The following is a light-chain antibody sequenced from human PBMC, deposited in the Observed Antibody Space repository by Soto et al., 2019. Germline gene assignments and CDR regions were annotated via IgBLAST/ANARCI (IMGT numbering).Light chain of an antibody. J-gene: IGLJ3*02. V-gene: IGLV2-14*03. CDR3: SSYTNRNTVV. Sequence: QSALTQPASVSGSPGQSITIFCTGTSSDVGGYNYVSWYQQRPGKPPKLMIYDVTNRPSGVSNRFSGSKSGSTASLTISGLQAEDEGAYYCSSYTNRNTVVFGGGTQLTVL. CDR2: DVT. CDR1: SSDVGGYNY.